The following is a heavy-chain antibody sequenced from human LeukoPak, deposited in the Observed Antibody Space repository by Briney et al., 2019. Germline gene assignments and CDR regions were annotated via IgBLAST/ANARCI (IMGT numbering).Heavy chain of an antibody. CDR1: GFTFSFNS. D-gene: IGHD6-19*01. Sequence: GGSLRLSCAASGFTFSFNSMHWVRQGPGKGLEWVSSISGGGESTYYADSVKGRFTVSRDNSKNTLYLQINSLRGEDTAVYYCAKGKYSSGGVPDYWGQGTLVTVSS. CDR3: AKGKYSSGGVPDY. J-gene: IGHJ4*02. CDR2: ISGGGEST. V-gene: IGHV3-23*01.